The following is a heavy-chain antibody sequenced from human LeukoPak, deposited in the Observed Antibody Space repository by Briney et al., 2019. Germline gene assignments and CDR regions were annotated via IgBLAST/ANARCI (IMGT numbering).Heavy chain of an antibody. D-gene: IGHD3-10*01. Sequence: GGSLRLSCAASGFTFSSYEMHWVRQAPGKGLEWVSYISSSGSTIYYADSVKGRFTISRDNSKNTLYLQMNSLRAEDTAVYYCARVGPYYYGSGSSRKKKKNFDYWGQGTLVTVSS. J-gene: IGHJ4*02. CDR1: GFTFSSYE. CDR2: ISSSGSTI. V-gene: IGHV3-48*03. CDR3: ARVGPYYYGSGSSRKKKKNFDY.